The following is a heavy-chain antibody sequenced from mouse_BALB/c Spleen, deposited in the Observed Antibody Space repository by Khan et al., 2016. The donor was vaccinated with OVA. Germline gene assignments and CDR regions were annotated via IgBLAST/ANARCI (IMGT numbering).Heavy chain of an antibody. CDR2: IYPGTNNT. D-gene: IGHD3-2*02. CDR3: AREEALYYFDY. Sequence: QVRLQQSGAELVRPGASVKLSCKTSGYIFTSYWIHWVKQRPGQGLEWIARIYPGTNNTYYNEKLKDKATLTADKSSSTAYMQLSSLKSEDSAVYFCAREEALYYFDYWGQGTTRTVSS. CDR1: GYIFTSYW. J-gene: IGHJ2*01. V-gene: IGHV1S132*01.